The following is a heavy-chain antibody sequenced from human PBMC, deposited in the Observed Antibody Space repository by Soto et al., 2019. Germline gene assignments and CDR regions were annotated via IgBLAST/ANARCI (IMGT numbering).Heavy chain of an antibody. CDR1: GGTFSSYA. CDR3: ARDRRQQLVRDDYYYYYGMDV. CDR2: IIPIFGTA. D-gene: IGHD6-13*01. Sequence: ASVKVSCKASGGTFSSYAISWVRQAPGQGLEWMGGIIPIFGTANYAQKFQGRVTITADESTSTAYMELSSLRSEDTAVYYCARDRRQQLVRDDYYYYYGMDVWGQGTTVTVSS. J-gene: IGHJ6*02. V-gene: IGHV1-69*13.